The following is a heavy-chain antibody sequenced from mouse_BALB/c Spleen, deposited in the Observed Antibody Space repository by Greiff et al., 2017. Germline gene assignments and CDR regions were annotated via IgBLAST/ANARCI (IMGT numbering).Heavy chain of an antibody. D-gene: IGHD1-1*01. CDR3: TRGEILRSWFAY. V-gene: IGHV1S22*01. Sequence: LQQPGSELVRPGALVKLSCKASGYTFTSYWMHWVKQRPGQGLEWIGNIYPGSGSTNYDEKFKSKATLTVDTSSSTAYMQLSSLTSEDSAVYYCTRGEILRSWFAYWGQGTLVTVSA. J-gene: IGHJ3*01. CDR1: GYTFTSYW. CDR2: IYPGSGST.